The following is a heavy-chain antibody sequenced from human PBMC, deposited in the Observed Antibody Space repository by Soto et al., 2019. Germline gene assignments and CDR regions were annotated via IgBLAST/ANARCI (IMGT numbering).Heavy chain of an antibody. J-gene: IGHJ3*02. CDR3: ASSDLGWSDAFDI. CDR1: GYTFTSYG. CDR2: ISAYNGNT. V-gene: IGHV1-18*01. D-gene: IGHD6-19*01. Sequence: ASVKVSCKASGYTFTSYGISWVRQAPGQGLEWMGWISAYNGNTNYAQKLQGRVTMTADTSTSTAYMELRSLRSDDTAVYYCASSDLGWSDAFDIWGQGTIVTVSS.